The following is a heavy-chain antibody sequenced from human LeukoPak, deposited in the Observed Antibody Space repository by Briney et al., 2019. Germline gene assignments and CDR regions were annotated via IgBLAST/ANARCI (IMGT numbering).Heavy chain of an antibody. V-gene: IGHV1-69*05. CDR3: ARDNQIRNDFWSGYSDWFDP. D-gene: IGHD3-3*01. CDR1: GGTFSSYA. Sequence: SVKVSCKASGGTFSSYAISWVRQAPGQGLERMGGIIPIFGTANYAQKFQGRVTITTDESTSTAYMELSSLRSEDTAVYYRARDNQIRNDFWSGYSDWFDPWGQGTLVTVSS. J-gene: IGHJ5*02. CDR2: IIPIFGTA.